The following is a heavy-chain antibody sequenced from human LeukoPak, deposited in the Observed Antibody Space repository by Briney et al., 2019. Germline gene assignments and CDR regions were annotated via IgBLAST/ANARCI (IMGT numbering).Heavy chain of an antibody. CDR3: ASEVGKVTTADY. D-gene: IGHD4-11*01. CDR1: GGSISSSSYY. J-gene: IGHJ4*02. Sequence: SETVSLTCTVSGGSISSSSYYWGWIRQPPGKGLEWIGSIYYSGSTYYNPSLKSRVTISVDTSKNQFSLKLSSVTAADTAVYYCASEVGKVTTADYWGQGTLVTVSS. CDR2: IYYSGST. V-gene: IGHV4-39*01.